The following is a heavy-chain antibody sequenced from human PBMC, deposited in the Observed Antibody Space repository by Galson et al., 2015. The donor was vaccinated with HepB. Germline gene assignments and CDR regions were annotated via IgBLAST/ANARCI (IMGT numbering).Heavy chain of an antibody. Sequence: QSGAEMKKPGESLKTSCKGSGYSFTSYWIGWVRQMPGKGLEWMGIIYPGDSDTRYSPSFQGQVTISADKSISTAYLQWSSLKASDTAMYYCARANIVATIRDYYYMDVWGKGTTVTVSS. CDR3: ARANIVATIRDYYYMDV. CDR2: IYPGDSDT. D-gene: IGHD5-12*01. V-gene: IGHV5-51*03. J-gene: IGHJ6*03. CDR1: GYSFTSYW.